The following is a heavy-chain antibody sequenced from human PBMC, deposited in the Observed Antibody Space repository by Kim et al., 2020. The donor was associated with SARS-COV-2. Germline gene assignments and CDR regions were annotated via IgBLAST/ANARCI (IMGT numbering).Heavy chain of an antibody. CDR3: ARHVSSSWLFDY. CDR1: RGSISNYY. J-gene: IGHJ4*02. Sequence: SETLSLTCTVPRGSISNYYWSWIRQPPGKGLEWIGFVYYIGSTNYNPSLKSRVTISVDTSKNQFSLKLRSVTAADTAVYYCARHVSSSWLFDYWGQGILV. D-gene: IGHD6-13*01. V-gene: IGHV4-59*08. CDR2: VYYIGST.